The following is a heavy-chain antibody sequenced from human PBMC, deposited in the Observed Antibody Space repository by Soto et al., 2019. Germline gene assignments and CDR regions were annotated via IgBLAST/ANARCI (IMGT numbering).Heavy chain of an antibody. CDR3: ASVKGHYGSSSANRFDY. CDR2: INPSGGST. D-gene: IGHD6-6*01. J-gene: IGHJ4*02. Sequence: ASVKVSCKASGYTFTSYYMHWVRQAPGQGLEWMGIINPSGGSTSYAQKFQGRVTMTRDTSTSTVYMELSSLRSEDTAVYYCASVKGHYGSSSANRFDYWGQGTLVTVSS. CDR1: GYTFTSYY. V-gene: IGHV1-46*01.